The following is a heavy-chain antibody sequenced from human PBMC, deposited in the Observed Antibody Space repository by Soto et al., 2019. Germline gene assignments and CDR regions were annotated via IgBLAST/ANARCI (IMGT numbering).Heavy chain of an antibody. V-gene: IGHV4-39*01. CDR1: GGTISSSSYY. CDR3: ARQIYDSSGYYYAY. J-gene: IGHJ4*02. CDR2: IYSLGNT. Sequence: SETLSLTCPVSGGTISSSSYYWGWIRQPPGQGLEWLGTIYSLGNTYYNPSLKSRVTISVDKSKSQLFLKLSSVTAPDTAVYYCARQIYDSSGYYYAYWGQGTLVTVSS. D-gene: IGHD3-22*01.